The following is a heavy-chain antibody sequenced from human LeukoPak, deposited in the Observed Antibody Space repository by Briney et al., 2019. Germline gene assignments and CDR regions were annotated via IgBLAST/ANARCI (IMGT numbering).Heavy chain of an antibody. CDR2: INHSGST. Sequence: SETLSLTCTVSGGSISPHYWSWIRQPPGKGLEWIGEINHSGSTNYNPSLKSRVTISVDTSKNQFSLKLSSVTAADTAVYYCARGEVGAQWDAFDIWGQGTMVTVSS. CDR1: GGSISPHY. D-gene: IGHD1-26*01. J-gene: IGHJ3*02. CDR3: ARGEVGAQWDAFDI. V-gene: IGHV4-34*01.